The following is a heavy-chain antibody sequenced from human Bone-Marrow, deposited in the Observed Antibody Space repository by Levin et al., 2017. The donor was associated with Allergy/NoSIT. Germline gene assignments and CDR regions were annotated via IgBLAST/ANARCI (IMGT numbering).Heavy chain of an antibody. CDR3: ARKGGEGGTWEYEAFDV. CDR1: GYKSSNYW. CDR2: MYPADSHT. V-gene: IGHV5-51*01. J-gene: IGHJ3*01. Sequence: GGSLRLSCQCSGYKSSNYWIAWVRQMPGQGLEWMGIMYPADSHTRYSPSFQGQVTISVDKSISTAYLQWTSLTASDTATYYCARKGGEGGTWEYEAFDVWGQGTMLTVSS. D-gene: IGHD1-26*01.